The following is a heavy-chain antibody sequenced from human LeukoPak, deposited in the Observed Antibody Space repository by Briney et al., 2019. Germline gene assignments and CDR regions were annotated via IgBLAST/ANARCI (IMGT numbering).Heavy chain of an antibody. D-gene: IGHD5-24*01. V-gene: IGHV3-7*04. Sequence: GGTLRLSCVASGFPFSSYWMTWVRQAPGKGLEWVAHIKQVGSKKSYVESVKGRFTISRDNAKNSLYLQMNSLRAEDTAIYYCTRVGYIDEGIDYWGQGTLVTVSS. CDR1: GFPFSSYW. CDR3: TRVGYIDEGIDY. CDR2: IKQVGSKK. J-gene: IGHJ4*02.